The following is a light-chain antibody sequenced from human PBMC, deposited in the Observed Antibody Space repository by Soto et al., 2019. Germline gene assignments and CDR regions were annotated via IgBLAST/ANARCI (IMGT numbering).Light chain of an antibody. J-gene: IGKJ5*01. V-gene: IGKV1-5*01. CDR1: QSISNW. CDR3: QQYDTFSIA. CDR2: HAS. Sequence: DIQITHSPSTLPPSVLDRFTITCLASQSISNWLAWYQQKPGTAPKVLIYHASNLQSGVPSRFSGSGSGTDFSLTISGLQPDDFATYFCQQYDTFSIAFGQGTRLEIK.